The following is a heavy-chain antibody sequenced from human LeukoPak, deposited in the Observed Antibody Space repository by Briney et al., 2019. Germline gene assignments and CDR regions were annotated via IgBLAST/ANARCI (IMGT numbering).Heavy chain of an antibody. CDR3: ARTSPFYSPLISFDY. CDR1: GGSISSYY. J-gene: IGHJ4*02. Sequence: SETLSLTCTVSGGSISSYYWSWIRQPPGKGLEWTGYIYYSGSTNYNPSLKSRVTISVDTSKNQFSLKLSSVTAADTAVYYCARTSPFYSPLISFDYWGQGTLVTVSS. D-gene: IGHD2-21*01. V-gene: IGHV4-59*01. CDR2: IYYSGST.